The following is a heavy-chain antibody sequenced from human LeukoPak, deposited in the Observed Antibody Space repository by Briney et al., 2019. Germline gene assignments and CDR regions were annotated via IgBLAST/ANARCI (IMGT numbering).Heavy chain of an antibody. CDR1: GLTFSNYA. D-gene: IGHD6-6*01. CDR3: AKDSIAARQGYFDY. J-gene: IGHJ4*02. V-gene: IGHV3-23*01. Sequence: GGSLRLSCAASGLTFSNYAMSWVRQAPGKGLEWVSAVSDSGGNTYYADSVKGRFTSSRDNSKNTLYLQMNSLRAEDTAVYYCAKDSIAARQGYFDYWGQGTLVTVSS. CDR2: VSDSGGNT.